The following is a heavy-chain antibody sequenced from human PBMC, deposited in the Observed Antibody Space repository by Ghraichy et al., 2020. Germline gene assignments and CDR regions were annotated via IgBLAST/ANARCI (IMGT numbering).Heavy chain of an antibody. CDR3: ARASRVVRFYYYDGMDV. J-gene: IGHJ6*02. Sequence: LTCVGSGFTFSGYGMNWVRQSPGKGLEWVSYITSRGRSIFYAASVKGRFTISRDNARNSLSLQMNSLTDEDTAVYYCARASRVVRFYYYDGMDVWGQGTTVTVAS. CDR2: ITSRGRSI. CDR1: GFTFSGYG. V-gene: IGHV3-48*02. D-gene: IGHD4-23*01.